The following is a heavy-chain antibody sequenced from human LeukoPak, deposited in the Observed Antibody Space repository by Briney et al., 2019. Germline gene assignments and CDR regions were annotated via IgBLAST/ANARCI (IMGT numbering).Heavy chain of an antibody. J-gene: IGHJ4*02. CDR2: ISSSSSYI. CDR1: GFTFSSYS. V-gene: IGHV3-21*01. D-gene: IGHD2-21*02. CDR3: ARDAPSTYCGGDCPFALVAAFDY. Sequence: PGGSLRLSCAASGFTFSSYSMNWVRQAPGKGLEWVSSISSSSSYIYYADSVKGRFTISRDNAKNSLYLQMNSLRAEDTAVYYCARDAPSTYCGGDCPFALVAAFDYWGQGTLVTVSS.